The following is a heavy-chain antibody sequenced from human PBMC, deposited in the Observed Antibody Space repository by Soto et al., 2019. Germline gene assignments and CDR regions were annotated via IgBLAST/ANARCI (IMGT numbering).Heavy chain of an antibody. CDR3: ARRTYIGSSYYFDY. J-gene: IGHJ4*02. CDR2: IYYSGST. D-gene: IGHD1-1*01. Sequence: SETLSLTCTVSGGSISNYYWSWIRQPPGKGLEWIGYIYYSGSTNYNPSLKTRVTISVDASKNQFSLKLSSVTAADTAVYYCARRTYIGSSYYFDYWGQGTQVTVSS. CDR1: GGSISNYY. V-gene: IGHV4-59*08.